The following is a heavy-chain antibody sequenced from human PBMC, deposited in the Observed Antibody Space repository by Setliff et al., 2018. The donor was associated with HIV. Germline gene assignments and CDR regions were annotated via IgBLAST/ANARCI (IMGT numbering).Heavy chain of an antibody. CDR1: GYTFTSYY. J-gene: IGHJ6*03. CDR3: ARVSSTSCYGGPCRRTPRDYYYYYTDV. Sequence: ASVKVSCKASGYTFTSYYMHWVRQAPGQGLEWVGIINPSGGSTSYAQKFQGRVTMTRDTSTSTVYMELSSLRSEDTAVYYCARVSSTSCYGGPCRRTPRDYYYYYTDVWGKGTTVTVSS. CDR2: INPSGGST. D-gene: IGHD2-2*01. V-gene: IGHV1-46*01.